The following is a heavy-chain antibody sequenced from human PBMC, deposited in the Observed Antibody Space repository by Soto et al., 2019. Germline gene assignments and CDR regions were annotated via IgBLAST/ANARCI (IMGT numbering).Heavy chain of an antibody. Sequence: QVQLQESGPGLVKPSQTLSLTCTVSGGSINSGNSYWSWIRQPPGKGLEWIGFIYYRGSTYYNPTLQRRVAMSIEPSKNQFSLKLSSVTAADTAVYYCAREKIDSSGYYFDYWGQGTLATVSS. CDR1: GGSINSGNSY. CDR3: AREKIDSSGYYFDY. V-gene: IGHV4-30-4*01. J-gene: IGHJ4*02. D-gene: IGHD3-22*01. CDR2: IYYRGST.